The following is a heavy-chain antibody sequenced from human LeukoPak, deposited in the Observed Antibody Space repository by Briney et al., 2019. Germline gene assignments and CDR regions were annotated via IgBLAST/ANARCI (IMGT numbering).Heavy chain of an antibody. Sequence: SETLSLTCTVSGGSISSYYWSWIRQPPGKGLEWIGYIYYSGSTNYNPSLKSRVTISVDTSKNQFSLKLSSVTAADTAVYYCARVVGSGWYYFGYWGQGTLVTVSS. CDR3: ARVVGSGWYYFGY. CDR1: GGSISSYY. J-gene: IGHJ4*02. CDR2: IYYSGST. V-gene: IGHV4-59*01. D-gene: IGHD6-19*01.